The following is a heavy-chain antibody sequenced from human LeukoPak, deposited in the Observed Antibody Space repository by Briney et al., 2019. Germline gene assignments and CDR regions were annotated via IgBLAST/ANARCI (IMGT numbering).Heavy chain of an antibody. J-gene: IGHJ3*02. Sequence: PGGSLRLSCSASGFTFSSYSMNWVRQAPGKGLEWASYISSSSSTIYYADSVKGRFTISRDNAKNSLYLQMNSLRAEDTAVYYCARDAPTGTTLGYDAFDIWGQGTMVTVSS. CDR1: GFTFSSYS. CDR3: ARDAPTGTTLGYDAFDI. V-gene: IGHV3-48*01. CDR2: ISSSSSTI. D-gene: IGHD1-7*01.